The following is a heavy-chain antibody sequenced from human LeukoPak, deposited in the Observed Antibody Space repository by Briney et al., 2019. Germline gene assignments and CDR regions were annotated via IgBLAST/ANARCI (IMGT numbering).Heavy chain of an antibody. V-gene: IGHV1-69*13. CDR3: ARDQTVDTAMVTLSP. Sequence: ASVKVSCKASGGTFSSYAISWVRQAPGQGLEWTGGIIPIFGTANYAQKFQGRVTITADESTSTAYMELSSLRSEDTAVYYCARDQTVDTAMVTLSPWGQGTLVTVSS. D-gene: IGHD5-18*01. CDR2: IIPIFGTA. J-gene: IGHJ4*02. CDR1: GGTFSSYA.